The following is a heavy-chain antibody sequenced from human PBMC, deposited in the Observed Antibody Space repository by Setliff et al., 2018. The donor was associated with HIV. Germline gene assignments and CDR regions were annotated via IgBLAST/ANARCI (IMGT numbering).Heavy chain of an antibody. CDR2: TRQDEGEK. D-gene: IGHD6-19*01. Sequence: GGSLRLSCATSGITVSSNYMSWVRQTPGKRLEWVANTRQDEGEKFYADSVRGRFTISRDNAKNSLYLQMNGLRAEDTAVYYCTRDGSGWSQDWGQGTLVTVSS. V-gene: IGHV3-7*01. J-gene: IGHJ4*02. CDR1: GITVSSNY. CDR3: TRDGSGWSQD.